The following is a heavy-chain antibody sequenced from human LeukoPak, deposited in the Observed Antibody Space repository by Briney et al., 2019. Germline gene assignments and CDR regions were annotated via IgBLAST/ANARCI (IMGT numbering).Heavy chain of an antibody. D-gene: IGHD3-22*01. V-gene: IGHV1-18*01. Sequence: GASVKVSCKASGYIFSNYGISWVRQAPGQGLEWVGWISGYNGNTKYAENLQDRVIMTTDTSTSTVFMELRSLRSGDTAVYYCAREDYYDSSGFYIPKFDYWGQGTLVTVSS. CDR3: AREDYYDSSGFYIPKFDY. CDR1: GYIFSNYG. J-gene: IGHJ4*02. CDR2: ISGYNGNT.